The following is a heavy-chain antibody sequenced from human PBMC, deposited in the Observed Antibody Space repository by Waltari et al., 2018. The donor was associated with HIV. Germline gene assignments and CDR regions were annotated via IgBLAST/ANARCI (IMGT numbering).Heavy chain of an antibody. D-gene: IGHD3-10*02. Sequence: EVQLVESGGDLVQPGGSLRLSCAASGFRFDGYAMHWVRQAPGKGLEWVSGISWRSGNIAYADAVRGRFTSSRDNAKNSLYLRMNSLRPDDTGFYYCARGPMYKWFDPWGQGTLVTVSS. CDR1: GFRFDGYA. CDR3: ARGPMYKWFDP. V-gene: IGHV3-9*01. CDR2: ISWRSGNI. J-gene: IGHJ5*02.